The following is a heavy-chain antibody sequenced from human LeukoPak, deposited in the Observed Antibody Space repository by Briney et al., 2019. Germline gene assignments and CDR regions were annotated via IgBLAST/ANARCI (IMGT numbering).Heavy chain of an antibody. Sequence: PGRSLRLSCAAPGFTFNTYGMHWVRQAPGKGLEWVAVICSDGSKMYYADSVKGRFTISKDNSKNTLYLQLNSLRAEDTAVYYCAKGGSSSSCSGSSCYYMDVWGKGTTVTVSS. J-gene: IGHJ6*03. D-gene: IGHD2-2*01. V-gene: IGHV3-33*06. CDR2: ICSDGSKM. CDR3: AKGGSSSSCSGSSCYYMDV. CDR1: GFTFNTYG.